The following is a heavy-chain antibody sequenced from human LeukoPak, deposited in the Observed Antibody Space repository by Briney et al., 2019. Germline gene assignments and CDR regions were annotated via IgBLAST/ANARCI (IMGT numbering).Heavy chain of an antibody. CDR1: GGSISSGDYY. V-gene: IGHV4-30-4*01. J-gene: IGHJ4*02. D-gene: IGHD6-19*01. CDR3: ARGPRSGHHDY. Sequence: SQTLSLTCTVSGGSISSGDYYWSWVRQPPGKGLEWIGYIYYSGSTYYNPSLKSRVTISVDTSKNQFSLKLSSVTAADTAVYYCARGPRSGHHDYWGQGVLVTVSS. CDR2: IYYSGST.